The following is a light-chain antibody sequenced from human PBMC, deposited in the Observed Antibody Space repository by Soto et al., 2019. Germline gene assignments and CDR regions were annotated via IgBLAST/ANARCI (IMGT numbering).Light chain of an antibody. CDR1: LAISNY. J-gene: IGKJ1*01. CDR2: GAS. Sequence: DIQMTQSPSSLSAFVGDRVTITCRASLAISNYLAWYQQKPGKVPKLLTYGASTLQSGVPSRFAGSGSGTEFSLTITSLQPEDVATYYCQRYNTVPWTFGQGTKVEIK. V-gene: IGKV1-27*01. CDR3: QRYNTVPWT.